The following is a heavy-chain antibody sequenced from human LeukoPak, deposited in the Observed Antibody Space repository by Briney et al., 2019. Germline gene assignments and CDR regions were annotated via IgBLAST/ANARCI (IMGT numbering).Heavy chain of an antibody. D-gene: IGHD3-22*01. J-gene: IGHJ3*02. V-gene: IGHV5-51*01. CDR1: GSSFTSYW. CDR2: IYPGVSDT. CDR3: ARTLYYYDSSGSPGAFDI. Sequence: GESLKISSTGFGSSFTSYWIAWVRQMPGKGLAWMGFIYPGVSDTRYSPSFQGQVTISADKSISTDYLQWSSLKASDTAMYYCARTLYYYDSSGSPGAFDIWGQGTMVTVSS.